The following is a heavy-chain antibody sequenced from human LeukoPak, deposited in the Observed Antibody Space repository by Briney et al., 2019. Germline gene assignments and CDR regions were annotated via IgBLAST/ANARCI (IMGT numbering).Heavy chain of an antibody. CDR1: GGSFSGYY. V-gene: IGHV4-34*01. Sequence: SETLSLTCAVYGGSFSGYYWSWIRQPPGKGLEWIGEMNHSGSTNYHPSLKRRVTISVDTSKNQFSLKLSSVTAADTAVYYCARGKGRTAMVPFDYWGQGTLVTVSS. J-gene: IGHJ4*02. D-gene: IGHD5-18*01. CDR2: MNHSGST. CDR3: ARGKGRTAMVPFDY.